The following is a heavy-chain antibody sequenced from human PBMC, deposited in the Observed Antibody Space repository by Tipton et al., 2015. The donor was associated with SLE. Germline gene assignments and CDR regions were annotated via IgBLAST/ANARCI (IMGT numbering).Heavy chain of an antibody. V-gene: IGHV4-59*08. CDR2: IYYSGST. CDR1: GGSISSHY. J-gene: IGHJ5*02. Sequence: LRLSCTVSGGSISSHYWSWIRQPPGKGLEWIGSIYYSGSTYYNPSLKSRVTISGDTSKNQFSLKLSSVTAADTAVYYCAREGMITFGGIIVPYWFDPWGQGTLVTVSS. CDR3: AREGMITFGGIIVPYWFDP. D-gene: IGHD3-16*02.